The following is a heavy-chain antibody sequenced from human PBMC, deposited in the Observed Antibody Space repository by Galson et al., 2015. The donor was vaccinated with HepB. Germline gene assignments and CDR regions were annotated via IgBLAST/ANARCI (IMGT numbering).Heavy chain of an antibody. J-gene: IGHJ4*02. Sequence: ETLSLTCTVYAGSFSGYYWSWIRQPPGKGLEWIGEINHSGSTNYNPSLKSRVTISVDTSKNQFSLKLSSVTAADTAVYYCARVAHYYGSGSYYNGDYWGQGTLVTVSS. V-gene: IGHV4-34*01. CDR2: INHSGST. D-gene: IGHD3-10*01. CDR3: ARVAHYYGSGSYYNGDY. CDR1: AGSFSGYY.